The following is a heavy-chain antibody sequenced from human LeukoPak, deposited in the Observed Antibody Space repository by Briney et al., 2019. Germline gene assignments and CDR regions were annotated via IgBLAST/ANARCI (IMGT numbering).Heavy chain of an antibody. D-gene: IGHD3-10*01. J-gene: IGHJ5*02. Sequence: LGESLKISCQGSGYSFTSYWIGWVRQMPGKGLEWMGIIYPGDSDTRYSPSFQGQVTISADKSISTAYLQWSSLKASDTAMYYCARQNVWFGELSGPFDPWGQGTLVTVSS. CDR1: GYSFTSYW. CDR2: IYPGDSDT. V-gene: IGHV5-51*01. CDR3: ARQNVWFGELSGPFDP.